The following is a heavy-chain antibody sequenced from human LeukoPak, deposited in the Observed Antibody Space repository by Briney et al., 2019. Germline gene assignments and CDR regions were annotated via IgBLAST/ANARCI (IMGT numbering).Heavy chain of an antibody. CDR3: ARFVAVAEYGMDV. J-gene: IGHJ6*02. D-gene: IGHD6-19*01. CDR1: GGSISSGDYY. V-gene: IGHV4-30-4*01. Sequence: SQTLSLTCTVSGGSISSGDYYWSWIRQPPGKGLEWIGYIYYSGSTYYNASLKSRVIISVDTSKNQFSLKLSSVTAADTAVYYCARFVAVAEYGMDVWGQGTTVTVPS. CDR2: IYYSGST.